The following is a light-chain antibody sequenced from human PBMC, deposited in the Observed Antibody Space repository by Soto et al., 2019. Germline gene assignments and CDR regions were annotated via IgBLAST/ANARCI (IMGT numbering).Light chain of an antibody. CDR3: QQYYSYPPT. CDR2: AAS. CDR1: QSISSY. V-gene: IGKV1-39*01. Sequence: EIQMTQSPSSLSASVGDRVTITCRASQSISSYLNWYQQKPGKAPKLLIYAASSLQSGVPSRFSGSGSGTDFTLTISCLQSEDFATYYCQQYYSYPPTFGQGTRLE. J-gene: IGKJ5*01.